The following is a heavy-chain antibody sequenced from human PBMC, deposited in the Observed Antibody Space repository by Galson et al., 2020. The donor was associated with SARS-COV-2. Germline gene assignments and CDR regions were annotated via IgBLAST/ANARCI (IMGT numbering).Heavy chain of an antibody. J-gene: IGHJ4*02. CDR3: ARGTILGYSSDYDFDY. CDR2: ISHSGRA. V-gene: IGHV4-30-4*07. D-gene: IGHD5-18*01. Sequence: GGYSWSWIRKPPGKGLEWIAYISHSGRAYYNPSLKSRVTISVDTSKNQFSLKLSSVTAADTAVYFCARGTILGYSSDYDFDYWGQGTLVTVSS. CDR1: GGYS.